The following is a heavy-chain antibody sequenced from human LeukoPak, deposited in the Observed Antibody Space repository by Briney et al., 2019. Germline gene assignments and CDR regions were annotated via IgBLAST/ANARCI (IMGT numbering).Heavy chain of an antibody. CDR3: TTAAVH. CDR1: GFTFSNAW. V-gene: IGHV3-15*01. CDR2: IRSKIDGETT. J-gene: IGHJ1*01. Sequence: GGSLRRAWAASGFTFSNAWMSWVRQAPGEGLEWVGRIRSKIDGETTDYAAPVKGRFTISRDDSKNTLYLQMNSLKTEDTAVYYCTTAAVHWGQGTLVTVSS.